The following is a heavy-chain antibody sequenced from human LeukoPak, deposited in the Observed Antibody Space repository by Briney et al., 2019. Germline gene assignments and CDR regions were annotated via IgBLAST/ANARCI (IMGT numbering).Heavy chain of an antibody. V-gene: IGHV3-30-3*01. J-gene: IGHJ4*02. CDR1: GFTFSSYA. CDR2: ISYDGSNK. CDR3: AREPRQYYYDSSGEPGPSGYFDY. Sequence: GGSLRLSCAASGFTFSSYAMHWVRQAPGKGLEWVAVISYDGSNKYYADSVKGRFTISRDNSKNTLYLQMNSLRAEDTAVYYCAREPRQYYYDSSGEPGPSGYFDYWGQGTLVTVSS. D-gene: IGHD3-22*01.